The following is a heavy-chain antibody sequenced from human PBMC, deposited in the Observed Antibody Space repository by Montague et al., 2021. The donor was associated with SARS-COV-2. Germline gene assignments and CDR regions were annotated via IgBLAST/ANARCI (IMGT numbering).Heavy chain of an antibody. CDR2: IYSSGRT. V-gene: IGHV3-53*01. CDR3: ARDFGESRDH. J-gene: IGHJ4*02. D-gene: IGHD3-10*01. Sequence: SLSLPCAASGFTVSSNYMSWVRQAPGKGLEWVSLIYSSGRTSYADSVKGRFTMSRDSSKNTLYLQMNSLRAEDTAVYYCARDFGESRDHWGQGTLVTVSS. CDR1: GFTVSSNY.